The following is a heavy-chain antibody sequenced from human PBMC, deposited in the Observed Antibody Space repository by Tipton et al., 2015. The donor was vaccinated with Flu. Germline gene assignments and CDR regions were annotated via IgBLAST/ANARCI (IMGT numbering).Heavy chain of an antibody. CDR3: TRGPLPDSNWYNGMDV. CDR1: GFTFSSYG. CDR2: IGTSGDT. V-gene: IGHV3-13*01. J-gene: IGHJ6*02. Sequence: GSLRLSCEASGFTFSSYGMHWVRQDTGKGLEWVSGIGTSGDTYYAGSVKGRFTISRENAKNSLYLQMNSLRAGDTAVYYCTRGPLPDSNWYNGMDVWGQGTTVTVFS. D-gene: IGHD6-13*01.